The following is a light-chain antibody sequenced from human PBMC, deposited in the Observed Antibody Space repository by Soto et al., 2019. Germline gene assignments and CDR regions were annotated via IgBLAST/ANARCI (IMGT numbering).Light chain of an antibody. CDR3: QQYSSWLCT. CDR2: AAS. CDR1: QSVGTK. J-gene: IGKJ1*01. V-gene: IGKV3-15*01. Sequence: EIVMTQSPATLSVSPGERANLSCRASQSVGTKLAWYQQTPGQAPRLLIYAASNRATGVPARISGSVSGTVFTLTITRLHSEDFAYYYCQQYSSWLCTFGQGTKVEIK.